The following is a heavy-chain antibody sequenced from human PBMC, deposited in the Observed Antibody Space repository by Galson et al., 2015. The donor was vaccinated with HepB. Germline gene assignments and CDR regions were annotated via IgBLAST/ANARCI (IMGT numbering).Heavy chain of an antibody. D-gene: IGHD1-26*01. V-gene: IGHV4-34*01. CDR3: ARRGVGATFDY. J-gene: IGHJ4*02. CDR2: INHSGST. CDR1: GGSFSGYY. Sequence: SLTCAVYGGSFSGYYWSWIRQPPGKGLEWIGEINHSGSTNYNPSLKSRVTISVDTSKNQFSLKLSSVTAADTAVYYCARRGVGATFDYWGQGTLVTVSS.